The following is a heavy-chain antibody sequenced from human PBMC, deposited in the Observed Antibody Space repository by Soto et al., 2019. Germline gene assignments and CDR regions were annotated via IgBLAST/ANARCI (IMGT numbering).Heavy chain of an antibody. CDR3: ARSRRGAYSSGWYSPSGYYNYGIDV. J-gene: IGHJ6*02. CDR2: IYPGDSDT. V-gene: IGHV5-51*01. D-gene: IGHD6-19*01. Sequence: GESLKISCKGSGYSLTSYWIGWVRQMPGKGLGWMGIIYPGDSDTRYSPSFQGQVTISADKSISTAYLQSSSLKASDAAMYYCARSRRGAYSSGWYSPSGYYNYGIDVWGQGTKVTVSS. CDR1: GYSLTSYW.